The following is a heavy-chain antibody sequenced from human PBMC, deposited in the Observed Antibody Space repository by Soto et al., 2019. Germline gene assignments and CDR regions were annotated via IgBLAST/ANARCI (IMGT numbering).Heavy chain of an antibody. D-gene: IGHD5-18*01. CDR1: GGSISSGDYY. J-gene: IGHJ6*02. V-gene: IGHV4-30-4*01. Sequence: QVQLQESGPGLVKPSQTLSLTCTVSGGSISSGDYYWCWIRQPPGKGLEWIGYIYYSGNTYYNPSLRSRATISVDTSKNQFSLKLSSVTAADTAVYYCARALIQLWPHYYYGMDVWGQGTTVTVSS. CDR2: IYYSGNT. CDR3: ARALIQLWPHYYYGMDV.